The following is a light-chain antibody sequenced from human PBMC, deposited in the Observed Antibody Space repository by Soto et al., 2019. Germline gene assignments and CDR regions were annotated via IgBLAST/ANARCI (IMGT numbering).Light chain of an antibody. Sequence: QSVLTQPASVSGSPGQSITISCTGTGSDVGSYKYVSWYQQHPGKAPKLIIFEVSNRPSGVSDRFSGSKSGNTASLTISGLQPEDEADYYCSSYTSISSLGVFGTGTKLTVL. J-gene: IGLJ1*01. V-gene: IGLV2-14*01. CDR3: SSYTSISSLGV. CDR2: EVS. CDR1: GSDVGSYKY.